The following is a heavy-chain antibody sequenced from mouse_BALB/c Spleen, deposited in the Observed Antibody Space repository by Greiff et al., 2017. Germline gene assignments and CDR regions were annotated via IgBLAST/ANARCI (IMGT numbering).Heavy chain of an antibody. Sequence: VKLMESGAELVRPGTSVKVSCKASGYAFTNYLIEWVKQRPGQGLEWIGVINPGSGGTNYNEKFKGKATLTADKSSSTAYMQLSSLTSDDSAVYFCARSGGKEVDYWGQGTTLTVSS. J-gene: IGHJ2*01. CDR1: GYAFTNYL. CDR2: INPGSGGT. V-gene: IGHV1-54*01. CDR3: ARSGGKEVDY. D-gene: IGHD1-1*02.